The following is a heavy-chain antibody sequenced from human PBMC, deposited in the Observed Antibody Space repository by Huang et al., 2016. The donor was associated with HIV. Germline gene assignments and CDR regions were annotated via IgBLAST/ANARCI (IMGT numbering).Heavy chain of an antibody. CDR2: MNRDGSST. Sequence: EVQLVESGGGLVQPGGSLRLSCAASGFSISSYWMHWVRQAPGKGLVLVSRMNRDGSSTSYADSVKVRFTISRDNAKNTLYLQMNSLRAEDTAVYYCARDPRIQSWLNFFDYWGQGTLVSVSS. D-gene: IGHD3-22*01. J-gene: IGHJ4*02. CDR1: GFSISSYW. CDR3: ARDPRIQSWLNFFDY. V-gene: IGHV3-74*01.